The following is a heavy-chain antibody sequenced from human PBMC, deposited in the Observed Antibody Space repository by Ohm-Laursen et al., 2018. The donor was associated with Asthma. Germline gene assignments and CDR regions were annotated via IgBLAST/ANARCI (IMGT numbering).Heavy chain of an antibody. V-gene: IGHV3-30-3*01. CDR3: ARDVMEWYLPAFDF. CDR2: GGSYYDGGLK. D-gene: IGHD3-3*01. CDR1: GFTFRSYA. Sequence: SLRLSCSASGFTFRSYAMHWVRKAPGKGLEWVAVGGSYYDGGLKYYADSVNGRFTVSRDDSKNTLYLQMNSLRPDDTAVYYCARDVMEWYLPAFDFWGQGTLVTVSS. J-gene: IGHJ4*02.